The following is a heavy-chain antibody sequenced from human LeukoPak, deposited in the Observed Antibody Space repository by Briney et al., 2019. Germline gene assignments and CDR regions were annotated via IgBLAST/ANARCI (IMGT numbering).Heavy chain of an antibody. Sequence: SETLSLTCAVSGGSINSDYWSWIRRPPGKGLEWIGCIYYSGATNYNPSLNSRVTISIDTSKAQFSLRLTSVTAADTAVYYCARHQLRGFLDDNWGQGILVTVSS. D-gene: IGHD3-10*01. J-gene: IGHJ4*02. CDR1: GGSINSDY. V-gene: IGHV4-59*08. CDR2: IYYSGAT. CDR3: ARHQLRGFLDDN.